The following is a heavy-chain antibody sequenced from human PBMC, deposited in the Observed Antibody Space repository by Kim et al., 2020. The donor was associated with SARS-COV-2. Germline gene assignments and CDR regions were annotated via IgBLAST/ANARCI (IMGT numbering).Heavy chain of an antibody. V-gene: IGHV3-53*04. CDR2: IYSGGST. CDR3: ASPSIASLSAAMDV. CDR1: GFTVSSNY. J-gene: IGHJ6*02. Sequence: GGSLRLSCAASGFTVSSNYMTWVRQAPGKGLEWVSVIYSGGSTYYADSVKGRFTISRHNSNNTLYLQMNSLRAEDTAVYYCASPSIASLSAAMDVWGQGTTVTVSS. D-gene: IGHD2-2*01.